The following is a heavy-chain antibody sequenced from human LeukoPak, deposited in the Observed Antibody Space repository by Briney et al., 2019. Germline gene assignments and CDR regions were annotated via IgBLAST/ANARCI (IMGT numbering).Heavy chain of an antibody. Sequence: PGGSLRLSCAASGFTFSIYAMSWVRQAPGKGLEWVSVIRDSGGRTYYTDSVRGRFTISRDNSKNTVYLLMNSLRVDDTAVYYCARDGNPYCSGGNCFLDHWGQGTLVTVSS. CDR3: ARDGNPYCSGGNCFLDH. D-gene: IGHD2-15*01. J-gene: IGHJ4*02. CDR1: GFTFSIYA. V-gene: IGHV3-23*01. CDR2: IRDSGGRT.